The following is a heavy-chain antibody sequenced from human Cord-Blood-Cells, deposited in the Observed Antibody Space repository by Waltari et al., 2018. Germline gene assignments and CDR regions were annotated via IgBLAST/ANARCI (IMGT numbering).Heavy chain of an antibody. Sequence: EVQLVESGGGLIQPGGSLRLSCAASGFTVSSNYMSWVRQAPGKGLEWVSVIYSGGSTYYADSVKCRFTSSRDNSKNTLYLQMNSLRAEDTAVYYCARDQRHYDSSGYYAFDIWGQGTMVTVSS. D-gene: IGHD3-22*01. CDR3: ARDQRHYDSSGYYAFDI. J-gene: IGHJ3*02. CDR1: GFTVSSNY. V-gene: IGHV3-53*01. CDR2: IYSGGST.